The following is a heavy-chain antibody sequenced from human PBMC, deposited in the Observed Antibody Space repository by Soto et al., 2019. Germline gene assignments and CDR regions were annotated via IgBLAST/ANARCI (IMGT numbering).Heavy chain of an antibody. Sequence: TLSFTCAVYGGSFSGYYWSWIRQPPGKGLEWIGEINHSGSTNYNPSLKSRVTISVDTSKNQFSLKLSSVTAADTAVYYCARANYMDVWGKGTTVTVSS. V-gene: IGHV4-34*01. CDR3: ARANYMDV. CDR2: INHSGST. J-gene: IGHJ6*03. CDR1: GGSFSGYY.